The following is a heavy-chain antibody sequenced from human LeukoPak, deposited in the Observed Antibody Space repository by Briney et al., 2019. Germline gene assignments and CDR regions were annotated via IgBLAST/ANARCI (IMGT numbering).Heavy chain of an antibody. J-gene: IGHJ4*02. CDR1: GFTFDNYG. CDR3: AKKYGSSWPYFDY. D-gene: IGHD6-13*01. V-gene: IGHV3-30*02. CDR2: IRSDGSIK. Sequence: PGGSLRLSCAASGFTFDNYGMHWVRQAPGKGLEWVAFIRSDGSIKYYADSVKGRFTISRDSSKNTLYLQMNSLRAEDTAVYYCAKKYGSSWPYFDYWGQGTLVTVSS.